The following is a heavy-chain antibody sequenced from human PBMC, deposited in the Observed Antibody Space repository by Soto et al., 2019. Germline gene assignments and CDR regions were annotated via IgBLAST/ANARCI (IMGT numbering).Heavy chain of an antibody. CDR3: ARSASYYSLFSGDYPSGNGIDV. CDR1: GFTFSSFG. Sequence: QVQVVESGGGVVQPGRSLRLSCAASGFTFSSFGMHWVRQAPGKGLEWVSLIWYDGSKTSYGDSVKGRFTISRDKSRNSVTLYINSQRDNNTAVYYCARSASYYSLFSGDYPSGNGIDVWGQGNAVTVSS. CDR2: IWYDGSKT. V-gene: IGHV3-33*01. J-gene: IGHJ6*02. D-gene: IGHD3-22*01.